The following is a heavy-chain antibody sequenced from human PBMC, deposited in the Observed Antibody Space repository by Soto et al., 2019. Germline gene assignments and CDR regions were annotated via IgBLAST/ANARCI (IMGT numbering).Heavy chain of an antibody. V-gene: IGHV3-23*01. CDR2: ISGSGGTT. Sequence: XVSLGRSCVASGFSCDNYAMSWVRQAPGKGLEWVSAISGSGGTTYYSDSVKGRFTISRDNSKNTVYLQMNDLRVEDAAEYFCAKDSWAIFGVPAGEYYAMDVWGQGTTVTVSS. D-gene: IGHD3-3*01. J-gene: IGHJ6*02. CDR3: AKDSWAIFGVPAGEYYAMDV. CDR1: GFSCDNYA.